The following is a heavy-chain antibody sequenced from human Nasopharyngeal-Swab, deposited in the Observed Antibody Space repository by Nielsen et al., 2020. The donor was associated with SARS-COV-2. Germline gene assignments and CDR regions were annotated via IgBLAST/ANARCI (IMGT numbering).Heavy chain of an antibody. CDR2: ISGSGGST. V-gene: IGHV3-23*01. CDR3: AFYYDFWSGYSGFDY. D-gene: IGHD3-3*01. Sequence: GGSLRLSCAASGFTFSSYAMSWVRQAPGKGLEWVSAISGSGGSTYYADSVKGRFTISRDNSKNTLYLQMNSLRAEDTAVYYCAFYYDFWSGYSGFDYWGQGTLVTVSS. CDR1: GFTFSSYA. J-gene: IGHJ4*02.